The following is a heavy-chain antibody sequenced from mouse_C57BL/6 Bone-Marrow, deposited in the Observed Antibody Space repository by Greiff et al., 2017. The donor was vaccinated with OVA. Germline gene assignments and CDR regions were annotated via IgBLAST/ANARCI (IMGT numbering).Heavy chain of an antibody. CDR3: VRLSFYYYGSSYDWYFDV. CDR2: IRSKSNNYAT. CDR1: GFSFNTYA. Sequence: EVHLVESGGGLVQPKGSLKLSCAASGFSFNTYAMNWVRQAPGKGLEWVARIRSKSNNYATYYADSVKDRFTISRDDSESMLYLQMNNLKTEDTAMYYCVRLSFYYYGSSYDWYFDVWGTGTTVTVSS. V-gene: IGHV10-1*01. J-gene: IGHJ1*03. D-gene: IGHD1-1*01.